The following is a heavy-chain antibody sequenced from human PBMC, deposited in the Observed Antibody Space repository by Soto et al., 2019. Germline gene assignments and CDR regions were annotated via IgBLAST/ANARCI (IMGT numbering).Heavy chain of an antibody. CDR1: GDTFSSYG. CDR2: INTFSGNT. V-gene: IGHV1-18*01. CDR3: ARDLRRVYSVNYNWYDP. J-gene: IGHJ5*02. Sequence: QAQLVQSGAEVNQPGASANVSCKASGDTFSSYGISWVRQAPGQGREWMGWINTFSGNTNYAQKLQGRLTITTDTSTSPAYMELRSLISDDTAIYFCARDLRRVYSVNYNWYDPWGQGNLVVGSS. D-gene: IGHD4-4*01.